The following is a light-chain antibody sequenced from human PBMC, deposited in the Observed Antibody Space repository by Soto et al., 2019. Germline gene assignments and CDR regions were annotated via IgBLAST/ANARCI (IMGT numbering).Light chain of an antibody. CDR3: HQYLHSYT. J-gene: IGKJ2*01. CDR2: DAS. V-gene: IGKV3-11*01. Sequence: IVLAQSPATLSLSPGERATLSCRASQSVGDYLAWYQQRPGQAPRLLIYDASNRATGIPARFSGSGSGTDFTLTISSLQPEDVAVYYCHQYLHSYTFGQGTKVDI. CDR1: QSVGDY.